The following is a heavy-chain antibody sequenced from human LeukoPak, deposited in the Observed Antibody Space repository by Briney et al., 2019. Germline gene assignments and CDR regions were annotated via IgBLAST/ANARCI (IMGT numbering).Heavy chain of an antibody. CDR3: ARQYLYYFGY. Sequence: SETLSLTCTVSGGSISSYYWSWIRQPPGKGLEWIGYIYYSGSTNYNPSLKSRVTISVDTSKNQFSLKLSSVTAADTAVYYCARQYLYYFGYWGQGTLVTVSS. V-gene: IGHV4-59*08. J-gene: IGHJ4*02. CDR2: IYYSGST. CDR1: GGSISSYY.